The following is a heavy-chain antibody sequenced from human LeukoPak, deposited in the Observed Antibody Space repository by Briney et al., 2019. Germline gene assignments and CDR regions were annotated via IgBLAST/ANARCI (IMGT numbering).Heavy chain of an antibody. V-gene: IGHV4-4*07. CDR1: GGSISIYY. D-gene: IGHD1-26*01. CDR3: ARDGGGTGRPFDY. CDR2: IYTSGNT. J-gene: IGHJ4*02. Sequence: PSETLSLTCTASGGSISIYYWNWIRQPAGKGLEWIGRIYTSGNTNYNPSLKSRVTMSVDTSNNHLSLNLSSVTAADTAVYYCARDGGGTGRPFDYWGQGTLVTVSS.